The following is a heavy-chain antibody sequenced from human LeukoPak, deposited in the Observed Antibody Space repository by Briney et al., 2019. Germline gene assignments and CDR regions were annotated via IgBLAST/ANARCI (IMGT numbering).Heavy chain of an antibody. J-gene: IGHJ4*02. CDR2: ISSSGGTT. D-gene: IGHD4/OR15-4a*01. V-gene: IGHV3-48*03. Sequence: GGSLRLSCAASGFTFSSYEMNWVRQAPGKGLEWVSAISSSGGTTYYADSVRGRFIISRDSGKNSLDLQMNSLRADDTAVYYCARDTLGEGEDANYAVYYFDYWGLGTVVTVSS. CDR3: ARDTLGEGEDANYAVYYFDY. CDR1: GFTFSSYE.